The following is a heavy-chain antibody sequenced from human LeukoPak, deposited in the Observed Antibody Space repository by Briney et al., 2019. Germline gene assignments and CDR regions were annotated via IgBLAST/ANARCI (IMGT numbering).Heavy chain of an antibody. J-gene: IGHJ4*02. CDR3: AKRPSDYGDYVTYFDY. Sequence: GGSLRLSCAASGFSFISYGMPWVRQAPGKGLEWVGVISDDGRNKKYADSVKGRYTISRDNSKDTLYLQMNSLRDEDTAVYYCAKRPSDYGDYVTYFDYWGQGTLVTVSS. CDR2: ISDDGRNK. V-gene: IGHV3-30*18. D-gene: IGHD4-17*01. CDR1: GFSFISYG.